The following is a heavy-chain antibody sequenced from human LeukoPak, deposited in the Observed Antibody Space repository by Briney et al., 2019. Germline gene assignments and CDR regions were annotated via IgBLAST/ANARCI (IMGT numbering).Heavy chain of an antibody. CDR2: ISYDGSNK. J-gene: IGHJ3*02. CDR3: ARTTVVTREDAFDI. D-gene: IGHD4-23*01. CDR1: GFTFSSYG. V-gene: IGHV3-30*19. Sequence: PGGSLRLSCAASGFTFSSYGMHWVRQAPGKGLEWVAVISYDGSNKYYADSVKGRFTISRDNSKNTLYLQMNSLRAEDTAVYYCARTTVVTREDAFDIWGQGTMVTVSS.